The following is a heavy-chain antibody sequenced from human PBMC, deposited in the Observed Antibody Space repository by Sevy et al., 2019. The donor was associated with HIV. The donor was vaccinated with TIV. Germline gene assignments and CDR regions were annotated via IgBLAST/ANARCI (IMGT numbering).Heavy chain of an antibody. CDR3: ARKKYYYDSSTNGWFDP. Sequence: GGSLRLSCGASGFTFSSYWMSWVRQAPGKGLEWVANINQDGSEKDYVDSVKGRFTISRDNVKNSLFLQMNSLRADDTAVYYCARKKYYYDSSTNGWFDPWGQGTLVTVSS. J-gene: IGHJ5*02. CDR2: INQDGSEK. CDR1: GFTFSSYW. D-gene: IGHD3-22*01. V-gene: IGHV3-7*01.